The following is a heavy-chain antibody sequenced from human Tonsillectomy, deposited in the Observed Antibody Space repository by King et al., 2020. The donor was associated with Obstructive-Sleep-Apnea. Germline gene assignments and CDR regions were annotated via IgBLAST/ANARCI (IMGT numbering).Heavy chain of an antibody. CDR1: GYNFITYW. V-gene: IGHV5-51*01. Sequence: VQLVQSGAEVKKPGESLKISCKGSGYNFITYWIGWVRQMPGKGLEWMGIIYPGDSDTRYRPSFQGQVTISVDKSISTAYLQWSSLKASDTAMYYCAGLDSGYDPPTFDYWGQGTLVTVSS. CDR3: AGLDSGYDPPTFDY. CDR2: IYPGDSDT. J-gene: IGHJ4*02. D-gene: IGHD5-12*01.